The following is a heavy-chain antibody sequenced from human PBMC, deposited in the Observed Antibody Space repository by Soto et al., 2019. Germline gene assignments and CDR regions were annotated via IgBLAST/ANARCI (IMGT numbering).Heavy chain of an antibody. D-gene: IGHD2-2*01. V-gene: IGHV1-69*13. J-gene: IGHJ5*02. CDR1: GGTFSSYA. CDR2: IIPIFGTA. Sequence: SVKVSCKASGGTFSSYAISWVRQAPGQGLEWMGGIIPIFGTANYAQKFQGRVTITADESTSTAYMELSSLRSEDTAVYYCARETIVVVPAALRDGWFDPWGQGTLVTVSS. CDR3: ARETIVVVPAALRDGWFDP.